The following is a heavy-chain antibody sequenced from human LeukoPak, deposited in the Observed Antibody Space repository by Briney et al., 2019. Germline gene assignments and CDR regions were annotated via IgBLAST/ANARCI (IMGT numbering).Heavy chain of an antibody. CDR2: IYYSGST. D-gene: IGHD3-10*01. V-gene: IGHV4-59*01. CDR1: GGSISSYY. Sequence: PSETLSLTCTVSGGSISSYYWSWIRQPPGKGLEWIGYIYYSGSTNYNPPLKSRVTISVDTSKNQFSLKLSSVTAADTAVYYCARGGSYYYGSGSASSFDYWGQGTLVTVSS. J-gene: IGHJ4*02. CDR3: ARGGSYYYGSGSASSFDY.